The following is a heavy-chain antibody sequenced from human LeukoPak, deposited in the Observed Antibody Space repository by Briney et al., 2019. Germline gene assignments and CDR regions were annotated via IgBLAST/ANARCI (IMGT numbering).Heavy chain of an antibody. CDR2: INPNSGGT. CDR1: GYTFTSYD. D-gene: IGHD3-10*01. V-gene: IGHV1-2*06. Sequence: GASVKVSCKASGYTFTSYDINWVRQAPGQGLEWMGRINPNSGGTNYAQKFQGRVTMTRDTSISTAYMELSRLRSDDTAVYYCARDRLWFGEYYFDYWGQGTLVTVSS. J-gene: IGHJ4*02. CDR3: ARDRLWFGEYYFDY.